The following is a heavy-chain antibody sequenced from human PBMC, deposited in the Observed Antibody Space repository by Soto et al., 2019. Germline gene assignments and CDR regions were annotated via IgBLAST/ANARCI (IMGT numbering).Heavy chain of an antibody. Sequence: WASVKVSCKXSGGTFSTYAIDWVRQAPGQGLEWMGGIIPLFGTAKYAQNFQGRITITADESTNTAYMGLRSLRSQDTAVYYCARGVHYDSSGYYYFYWGQGTLVTVSS. D-gene: IGHD3-22*01. CDR1: GGTFSTYA. CDR3: ARGVHYDSSGYYYFY. CDR2: IIPLFGTA. V-gene: IGHV1-69*13. J-gene: IGHJ4*02.